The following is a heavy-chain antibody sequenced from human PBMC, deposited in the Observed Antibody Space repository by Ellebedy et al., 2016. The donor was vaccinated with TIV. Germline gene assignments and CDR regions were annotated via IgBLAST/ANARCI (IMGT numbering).Heavy chain of an antibody. D-gene: IGHD3-9*01. J-gene: IGHJ4*02. Sequence: SETLSLTCTVSGGSMNSYYWSWIRQPPVKGLEWIGYISYSMYYSGSTNYNPSLRSRVSISVDTSENQFSLNLNSVTAADTAVYFCARADWTYDILTGYSPNRFDYWGQGTLVSVSS. CDR2: ISYSMYYSGST. CDR3: ARADWTYDILTGYSPNRFDY. V-gene: IGHV4-59*01. CDR1: GGSMNSYY.